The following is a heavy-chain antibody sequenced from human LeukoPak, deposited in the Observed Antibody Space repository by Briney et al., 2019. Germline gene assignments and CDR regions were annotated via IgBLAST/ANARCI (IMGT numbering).Heavy chain of an antibody. CDR1: GGSISSGDSY. V-gene: IGHV4-30-4*01. D-gene: IGHD2-2*01. CDR3: ARDSRYCSSTSCYWQ. Sequence: SETLSLTCTVSGGSISSGDSYWSWIRQPPGKGLEWIGYIYYSGSTYYNPSLKSRVTISVDTSKNQFSLKLSSVTAADTAVYYCARDSRYCSSTSCYWQWGQGTLVTVSS. CDR2: IYYSGST. J-gene: IGHJ4*02.